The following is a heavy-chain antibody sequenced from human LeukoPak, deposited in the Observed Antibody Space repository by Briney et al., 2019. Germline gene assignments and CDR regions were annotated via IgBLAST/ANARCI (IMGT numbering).Heavy chain of an antibody. V-gene: IGHV1-18*01. Sequence: ASVKVSCKASGYTFTSYGISWVRQAPGQGLEWMGWISAYNGNTNYAQKLQGRVTMTTDTSTSTAYMELRSLRSDDTAVYYCARGSNLGIGAAGLFEYWGQGTLVTVSS. J-gene: IGHJ4*02. D-gene: IGHD6-13*01. CDR2: ISAYNGNT. CDR3: ARGSNLGIGAAGLFEY. CDR1: GYTFTSYG.